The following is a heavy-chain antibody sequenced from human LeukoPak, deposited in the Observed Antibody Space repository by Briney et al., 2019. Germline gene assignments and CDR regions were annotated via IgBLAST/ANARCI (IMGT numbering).Heavy chain of an antibody. D-gene: IGHD3-10*01. V-gene: IGHV4-34*01. J-gene: IGHJ4*02. CDR3: ARGSKGSYTDGYFDY. CDR2: INHSGST. Sequence: SETLSLTCAVYGGSFSGYYWSWLRQPPGKGLEWIGDINHSGSTNYNPSLKSRVTISVDTSKNQFSLKLSSVTAADTAVYYCARGSKGSYTDGYFDYWGQGTLVTVSS. CDR1: GGSFSGYY.